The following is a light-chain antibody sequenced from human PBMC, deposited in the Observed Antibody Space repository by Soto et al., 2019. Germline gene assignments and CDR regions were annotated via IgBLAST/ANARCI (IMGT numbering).Light chain of an antibody. V-gene: IGKV1-6*01. J-gene: IGKJ4*01. CDR2: GAS. CDR1: QDIRKD. Sequence: AIQMTQSPSSLSASVGDRVTITCRASQDIRKDLGWYQQKPGKAPKLLIFGASTLQSGVPSRFSGSGSGTEFTLTISSLQPEDFATYYCLQDDTYPLTFGGGTKVEIK. CDR3: LQDDTYPLT.